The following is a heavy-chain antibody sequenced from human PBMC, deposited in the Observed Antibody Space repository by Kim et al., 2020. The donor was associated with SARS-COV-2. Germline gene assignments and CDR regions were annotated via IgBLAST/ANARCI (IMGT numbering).Heavy chain of an antibody. CDR2: ISSLGSDI. CDR1: GFNFNEYS. D-gene: IGHD4-17*01. J-gene: IGHJ4*02. Sequence: GGSLRLSCEVSGFNFNEYSMNWVRQAPVKGLEWVSFISSLGSDIYYADSVKGRFTVSRDSAKNSLYLQMNNLRAEDTAVYYCARDLAYGDFHYYFDYWGQGTLVTVSS. V-gene: IGHV3-21*01. CDR3: ARDLAYGDFHYYFDY.